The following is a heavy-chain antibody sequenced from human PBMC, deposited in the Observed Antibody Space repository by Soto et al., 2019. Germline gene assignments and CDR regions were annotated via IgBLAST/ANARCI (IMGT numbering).Heavy chain of an antibody. V-gene: IGHV4-39*01. CDR2: IYYSGST. CDR1: GGSISSSSYY. Sequence: SETLSLTCTVSGGSISSSSYYWGWIRQPPGKGLEWIGSIYYSGSTYYNPSLKSRVTISVDTSKNQFSLKLSSVTAADTAVYYCARQSPGGGYSYGYSLDYWGQGTLVTVSS. CDR3: ARQSPGGGYSYGYSLDY. J-gene: IGHJ4*02. D-gene: IGHD5-18*01.